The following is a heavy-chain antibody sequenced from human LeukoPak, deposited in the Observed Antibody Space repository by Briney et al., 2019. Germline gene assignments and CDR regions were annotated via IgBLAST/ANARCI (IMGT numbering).Heavy chain of an antibody. Sequence: GGSLRLSCAASGFTFSSYEMNWVRQAPGKGLEWVSYISSSGSTIYYADSVKGRFTISRDNAKNTLYLQMNSLRAEDTAVYYCARVQWRDYYDSSGYYYFDYWGQGTLVTVSS. CDR3: ARVQWRDYYDSSGYYYFDY. V-gene: IGHV3-48*03. J-gene: IGHJ4*02. CDR1: GFTFSSYE. D-gene: IGHD3-22*01. CDR2: ISSSGSTI.